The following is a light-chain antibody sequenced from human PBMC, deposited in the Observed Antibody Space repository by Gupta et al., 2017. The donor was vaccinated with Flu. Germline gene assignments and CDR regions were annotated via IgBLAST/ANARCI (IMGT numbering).Light chain of an antibody. CDR3: CSYGGSNNLI. CDR1: SSDVGGYDF. CDR2: EVT. Sequence: QSALTQPPSASGSPGQSVAISCTGTSSDVGGYDFVSWFQQHQGKAPKLIIYEVTRRPSGVPARFSGSKSGNTASLTVSGLQAEDEADYYCCSYGGSNNLIFGGGTKLTVL. V-gene: IGLV2-8*01. J-gene: IGLJ2*01.